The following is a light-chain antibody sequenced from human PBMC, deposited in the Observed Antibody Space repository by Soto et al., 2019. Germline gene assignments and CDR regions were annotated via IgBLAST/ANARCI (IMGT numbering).Light chain of an antibody. CDR1: QSVSSY. J-gene: IGKJ1*01. CDR2: DAS. V-gene: IGKV3-11*01. Sequence: EVVLTQSPVTLSLSPGERATLSCRASQSVSSYLAWYQQKPGQAPRLLIYDASNRATGIPARFSGSGSGTQFTLTISSLQPDDFATYYCQQHEGYWAFGQGTKVDI. CDR3: QQHEGYWA.